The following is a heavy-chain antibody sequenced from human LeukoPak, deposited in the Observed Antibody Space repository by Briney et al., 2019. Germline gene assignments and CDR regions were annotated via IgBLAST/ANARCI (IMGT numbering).Heavy chain of an antibody. D-gene: IGHD3-16*02. CDR3: ARGGVYDYVWGSYRNNWFDP. Sequence: SETLSLTCTVSGGSISSYYWSWIRQPPGKGLEWIGYIYYSGSTNYNPSLKSRVTISVDTSKNQFSLKLSSVSAADTAVYYCARGGVYDYVWGSYRNNWFDPWGQGTLATVSS. CDR1: GGSISSYY. V-gene: IGHV4-59*01. CDR2: IYYSGST. J-gene: IGHJ5*02.